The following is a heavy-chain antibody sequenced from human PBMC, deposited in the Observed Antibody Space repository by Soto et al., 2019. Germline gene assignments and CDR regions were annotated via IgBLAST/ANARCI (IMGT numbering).Heavy chain of an antibody. J-gene: IGHJ4*02. V-gene: IGHV3-23*01. CDR1: GFTFSSYA. D-gene: IGHD3-10*01. CDR2: ISGSGGST. Sequence: GGSLRLSCAASGFTFSSYAMSWVRQAPGKGLEWVSAISGSGGSTYYADSVKGRFTISRDNSKNTLYLQMNSLRAEDTAVYYCAKLLGYGSGSYYYDYWGQGTLVTVSS. CDR3: AKLLGYGSGSYYYDY.